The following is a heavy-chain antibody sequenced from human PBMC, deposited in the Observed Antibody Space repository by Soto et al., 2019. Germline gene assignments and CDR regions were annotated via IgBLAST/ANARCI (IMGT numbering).Heavy chain of an antibody. CDR1: GGSISSGGYY. J-gene: IGHJ4*02. V-gene: IGHV4-61*08. Sequence: PSETLSLTCTVSGGSISSGGYYWSWIRQHPGKGLEWIGYIYYSGSTNYNPSLKSRVTISVDTSKNQFSLKLSSVTAADTAVYYCASILSDYGDYVGDYWGQGTLVTVSS. CDR2: IYYSGST. CDR3: ASILSDYGDYVGDY. D-gene: IGHD4-17*01.